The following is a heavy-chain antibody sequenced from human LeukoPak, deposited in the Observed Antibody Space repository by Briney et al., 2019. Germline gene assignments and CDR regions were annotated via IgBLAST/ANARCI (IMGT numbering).Heavy chain of an antibody. CDR2: INHSGST. CDR1: GGSFSGYY. CDR3: ARRSSVWYRHFDY. J-gene: IGHJ4*02. V-gene: IGHV4-34*01. D-gene: IGHD6-19*01. Sequence: PSETLSLTCAVYGGSFSGYYWSWIRQPPGKGLEWIGEINHSGSTNYNPSLKSRVTISVDTSKNQFSLRLSSVTAADTAVYYCARRSSVWYRHFDYWGQGTLVTVSS.